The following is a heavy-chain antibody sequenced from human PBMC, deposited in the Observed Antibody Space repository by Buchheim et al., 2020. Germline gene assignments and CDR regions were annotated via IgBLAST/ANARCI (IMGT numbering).Heavy chain of an antibody. CDR1: GVSVSSTSNC. Sequence: QVQLQESGPGLVKPSGTLSLTCTVSGVSVSSTSNCWNWVRQPPGKGLEWIGEICHTGSPSYNPSLKSRVALSVARSKDQFSLHLTSVTAADTAVYYCADPPSDYWGQGTL. CDR3: ADPPSDY. CDR2: ICHTGSP. J-gene: IGHJ4*02. V-gene: IGHV4-4*02.